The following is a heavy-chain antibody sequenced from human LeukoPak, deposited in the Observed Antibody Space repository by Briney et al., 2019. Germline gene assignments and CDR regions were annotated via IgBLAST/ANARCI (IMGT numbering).Heavy chain of an antibody. CDR2: INPNSGGT. Sequence: AASVKVSCKASGYTFAGYYMHWVRQAPGQGLEWMGWINPNSGGTNYAQKFQGRVTMTRDTSISTAYMELSRLRSDDTAVYYCARGGPSYSSSWYSRPFDYWGQGTLVTVSS. J-gene: IGHJ4*02. CDR3: ARGGPSYSSSWYSRPFDY. D-gene: IGHD6-13*01. V-gene: IGHV1-2*02. CDR1: GYTFAGYY.